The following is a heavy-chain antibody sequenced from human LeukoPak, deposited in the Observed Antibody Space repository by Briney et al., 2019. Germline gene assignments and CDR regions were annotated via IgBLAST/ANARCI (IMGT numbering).Heavy chain of an antibody. D-gene: IGHD3-3*01. V-gene: IGHV3-53*01. CDR2: IYSGGST. CDR1: GFTVSSNY. J-gene: IGHJ4*02. Sequence: GGSLRLSCAASGFTVSSNYMSWVRQAPGKGLEWVSVIYSGGSTYYADSVKGRFTISRDNAKNSLYLQMNSLRAEDTALYYCAREYLKYYDFWSGYTYWGQGTLVTVSS. CDR3: AREYLKYYDFWSGYTY.